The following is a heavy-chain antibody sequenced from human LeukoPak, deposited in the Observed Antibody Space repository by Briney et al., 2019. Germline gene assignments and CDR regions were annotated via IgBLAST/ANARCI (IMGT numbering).Heavy chain of an antibody. D-gene: IGHD3-22*01. J-gene: IGHJ5*02. Sequence: SETLSLTCTVSGGSISSGGYYWSWIRQHPGKGLEWIGYIHYSGSTYYNPSLKSRVTISVDTSKNQFSLKLSSVTAADTAVYFCARDPYYYDRSGGFDPWGQGTLVTVSS. CDR2: IHYSGST. CDR3: ARDPYYYDRSGGFDP. V-gene: IGHV4-31*03. CDR1: GGSISSGGYY.